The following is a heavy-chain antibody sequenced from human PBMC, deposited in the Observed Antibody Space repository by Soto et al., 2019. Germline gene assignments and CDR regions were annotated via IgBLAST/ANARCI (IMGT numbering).Heavy chain of an antibody. J-gene: IGHJ4*02. CDR3: ARPGLGGYFDY. CDR2: IYYSGST. V-gene: IGHV4-39*01. CDR1: GGSISSSSYY. D-gene: IGHD3-9*01. Sequence: QLQLQESGPGLVKPSETLSLTCTVSGGSISSSSYYWGWIRQPPGKGLEWIGSIYYSGSTYYNPSLKSRVTISVDTSKNQFSLKLSSVTAADTAVYYCARPGLGGYFDYWGQGTLVTVSS.